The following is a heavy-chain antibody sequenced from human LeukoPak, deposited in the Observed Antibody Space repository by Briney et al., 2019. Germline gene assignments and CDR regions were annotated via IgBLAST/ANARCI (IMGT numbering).Heavy chain of an antibody. D-gene: IGHD3-22*01. CDR1: GFTFSGAA. CDR2: IRTKRYTYAT. J-gene: IGHJ4*02. Sequence: GGSLKLSCAASGFTFSGAAIHWVRQASGKGLEWVGRIRTKRYTYATAYAASVKGRFTISRDDSKNTAYLQMNSLTNEDTAVYYCGRLHYYNSTRPGDYWGQGTLVTVSS. CDR3: GRLHYYNSTRPGDY. V-gene: IGHV3-73*01.